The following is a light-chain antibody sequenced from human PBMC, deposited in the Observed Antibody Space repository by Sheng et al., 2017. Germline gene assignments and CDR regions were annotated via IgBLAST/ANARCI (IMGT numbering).Light chain of an antibody. V-gene: IGKV1-39*01. CDR3: QQTYTRPFT. Sequence: DIQMTQSPSSLSASVGDRVTITCRASQSISTYLNWYQQKPGKAPQLLISAASSLQSGVPSRFRGSGSGTDFTLTISSLQPEDFSTYFCQQTYTRPFTFGPGSIVDIQ. CDR2: AAS. J-gene: IGKJ3*01. CDR1: QSISTY.